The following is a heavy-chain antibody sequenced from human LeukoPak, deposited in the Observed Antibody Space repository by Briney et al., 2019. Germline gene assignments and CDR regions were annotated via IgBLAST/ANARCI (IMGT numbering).Heavy chain of an antibody. D-gene: IGHD1-26*01. Sequence: PGGSLRLSCAASGFTVSSNYMSWVRQAPGKGLEWVSVIFSGGTTYYADSVKGRFTISRHNSENTLYLQMNSLRGEDTAVYYCARELSGSYYDYWGQGTLVTVSS. V-gene: IGHV3-53*04. CDR3: ARELSGSYYDY. J-gene: IGHJ4*02. CDR1: GFTVSSNY. CDR2: IFSGGTT.